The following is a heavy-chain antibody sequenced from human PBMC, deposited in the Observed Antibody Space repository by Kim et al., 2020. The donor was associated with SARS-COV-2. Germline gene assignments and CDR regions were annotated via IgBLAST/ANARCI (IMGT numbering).Heavy chain of an antibody. V-gene: IGHV5-51*01. CDR3: ARHMYDFWSANHQPGAVDV. Sequence: GESLKISCKGSGYTFTNYWIGWVRQIPGKGLEWMGIIYPDDSDSRYSPSFQGQVIISADKSNSTAYLQWSSLKASDTAMYYCARHMYDFWSANHQPGAVDVWGQGTAVTVSS. CDR1: GYTFTNYW. CDR2: IYPDDSDS. J-gene: IGHJ6*02. D-gene: IGHD3-3*01.